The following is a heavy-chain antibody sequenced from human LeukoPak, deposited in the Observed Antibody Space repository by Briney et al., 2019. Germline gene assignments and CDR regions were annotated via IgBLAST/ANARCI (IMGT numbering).Heavy chain of an antibody. V-gene: IGHV4-59*01. CDR2: IYYSGST. CDR3: ARFPRGRSFDY. Sequence: SETLSLTCTVSGGSISSYYWSWIRQPPGKGLEWIGYIYYSGSTNYNPSLKSRVTISVDTSKNQFSLKLSSVTAAGTAVYYCARFPRGRSFDYWGQGTLVTVSS. J-gene: IGHJ4*02. D-gene: IGHD3-10*01. CDR1: GGSISSYY.